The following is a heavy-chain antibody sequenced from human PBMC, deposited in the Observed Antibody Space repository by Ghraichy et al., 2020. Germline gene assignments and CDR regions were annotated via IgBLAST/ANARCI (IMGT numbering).Heavy chain of an antibody. CDR2: IYSGGST. Sequence: LSLTCAASGFTVSSNYMSWVRQAPGKGLEWVSVIYSGGSTYYADSVKGRFTISRDNSKNTLYLQMNSLRAEDTAVYYCARADSSGWPTTIDYWGQGTLVTVSS. D-gene: IGHD6-19*01. J-gene: IGHJ4*02. V-gene: IGHV3-53*01. CDR1: GFTVSSNY. CDR3: ARADSSGWPTTIDY.